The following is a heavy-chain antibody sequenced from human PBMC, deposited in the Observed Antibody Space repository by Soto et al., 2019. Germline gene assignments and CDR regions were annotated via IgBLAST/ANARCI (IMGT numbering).Heavy chain of an antibody. V-gene: IGHV4-59*08. CDR2: IYYSGST. Sequence: SETLSLTCTVSGGSISSYYWSWIRQPPGKGLEWIGYIYYSGSTNYNPSLKSRVTISVDTSKNQFSLKLSSVTAADTAVYYCARGKSSSWYPSFDYWGQGTLVTVSS. J-gene: IGHJ4*02. CDR1: GGSISSYY. D-gene: IGHD6-13*01. CDR3: ARGKSSSWYPSFDY.